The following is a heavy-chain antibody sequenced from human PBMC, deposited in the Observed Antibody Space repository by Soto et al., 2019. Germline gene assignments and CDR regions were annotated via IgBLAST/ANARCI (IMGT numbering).Heavy chain of an antibody. CDR3: ARVSGYYFLDY. J-gene: IGHJ4*02. D-gene: IGHD5-12*01. CDR1: GYTFTNYA. CDR2: INAGNGNT. Sequence: ASLKVSCKASGYTFTNYAMHWVRQAPGQRLGWMGWINAGNGNTKYSQKFQGRVTITRDTSASTAYMELSSLRSEDTAVYYCARVSGYYFLDYWGQGTLVTVSS. V-gene: IGHV1-3*01.